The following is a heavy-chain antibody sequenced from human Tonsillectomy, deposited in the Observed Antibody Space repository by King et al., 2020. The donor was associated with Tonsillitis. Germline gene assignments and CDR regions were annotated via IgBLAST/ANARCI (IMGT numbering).Heavy chain of an antibody. CDR1: GGSFSGYY. Sequence: VQLQQWGAGLLKPSETLSLPCAVYGGSFSGYYWSWIRQPPGKGLEWIGEINHSGSTNYNPSLKSRVTISVDTSKNQFSLKLSSVTAADTAVYYCASYFDLIYWGQGTLVTVSS. CDR2: INHSGST. J-gene: IGHJ4*02. CDR3: ASYFDLIY. V-gene: IGHV4-34*01. D-gene: IGHD3-3*01.